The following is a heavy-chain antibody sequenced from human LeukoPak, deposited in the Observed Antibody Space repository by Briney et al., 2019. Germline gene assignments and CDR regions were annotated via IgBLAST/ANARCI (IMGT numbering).Heavy chain of an antibody. CDR1: GYTFTGYY. V-gene: IGHV1-2*02. Sequence: ASVKVSCKASGYTFTGYYMHWVRQAPGQGLEWMGWINPNSGGTNYAQKFQGRVTMTRDTSISTAYMELSRLRSDDTAVYYRARPGGRCSGGSCYFGYWGQGTLVTVSS. D-gene: IGHD2-15*01. CDR3: ARPGGRCSGGSCYFGY. CDR2: INPNSGGT. J-gene: IGHJ4*02.